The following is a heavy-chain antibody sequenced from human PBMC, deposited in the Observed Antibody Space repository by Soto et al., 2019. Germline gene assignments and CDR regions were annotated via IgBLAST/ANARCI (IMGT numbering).Heavy chain of an antibody. CDR2: VSIGGST. CDR3: AKRRGAGGDFDY. Sequence: DVQLLESGGGLVQPEGSLRLSCAASGFTFSSYAMGWVRQGPGKGLEWVAVVSIGGSTQYADSVRGRFTISRDNSKNTLSLQTNSLTAEDTAVYFCAKRRGAGGDFDYWGQGALVTVSS. D-gene: IGHD2-15*01. CDR1: GFTFSSYA. J-gene: IGHJ4*02. V-gene: IGHV3-23*01.